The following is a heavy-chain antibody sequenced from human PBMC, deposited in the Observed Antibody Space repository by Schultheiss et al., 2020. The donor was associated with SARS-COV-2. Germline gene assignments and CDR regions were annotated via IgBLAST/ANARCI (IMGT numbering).Heavy chain of an antibody. D-gene: IGHD6-19*01. Sequence: GGSLRLSCAASGFTFSSYSMNWVRQAPGKGLEWVSSISSSSSYIYYADSVKGRFTISRDNAKNSLYLQMNSLRAEDTAVYYCARERGWDLYYFDYWGQGTLVTVSS. V-gene: IGHV3-21*01. J-gene: IGHJ4*02. CDR3: ARERGWDLYYFDY. CDR1: GFTFSSYS. CDR2: ISSSSSYI.